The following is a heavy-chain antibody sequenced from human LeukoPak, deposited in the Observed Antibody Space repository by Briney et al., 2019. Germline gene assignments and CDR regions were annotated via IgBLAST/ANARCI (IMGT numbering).Heavy chain of an antibody. CDR2: INPNSGGT. CDR1: GYTFTGYY. V-gene: IGHV1-2*02. J-gene: IGHJ6*03. Sequence: ASVKVSCRASGYTFTGYYMHWVRQAPGQGLERMGWINPNSGGTNYAQKFQGRVTMTRDTSISTAYMELSRLRSDDTAVYYCARDSYYYDSSGYYVYYYYYMDVWGKGTTVTISS. CDR3: ARDSYYYDSSGYYVYYYYYMDV. D-gene: IGHD3-22*01.